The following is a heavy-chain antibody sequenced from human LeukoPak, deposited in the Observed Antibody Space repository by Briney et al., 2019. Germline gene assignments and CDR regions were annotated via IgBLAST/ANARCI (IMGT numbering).Heavy chain of an antibody. CDR2: ISSSSSYI. D-gene: IGHD1-26*01. CDR3: ARERGVGATTGSLATFDD. J-gene: IGHJ4*02. Sequence: GGSLRLSCAASGFTFSSYSMTWVRQAPGKGLEWVSSISSSSSYIYYADSVEGRFIISRDNSENTVFLQMSSLRVDDTALYYCARERGVGATTGSLATFDDWGQGTLVTVSS. V-gene: IGHV3-21*04. CDR1: GFTFSSYS.